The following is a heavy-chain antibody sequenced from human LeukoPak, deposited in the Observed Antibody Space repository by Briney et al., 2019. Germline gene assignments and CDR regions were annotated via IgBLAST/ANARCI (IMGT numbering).Heavy chain of an antibody. CDR1: GYTFTNYG. CDR2: ISIYNGNT. CDR3: AKITYDFWSGYYMPDDP. J-gene: IGHJ5*02. D-gene: IGHD3-3*01. V-gene: IGHV1-18*01. Sequence: ASVKVSCKASGYTFTNYGISWVRQAPGQGLEWMGWISIYNGNTDYAQKLRGRVTMTTDTSTSTAYMELRSLRSDDTAVYYCAKITYDFWSGYYMPDDPWGQGTLVTVSS.